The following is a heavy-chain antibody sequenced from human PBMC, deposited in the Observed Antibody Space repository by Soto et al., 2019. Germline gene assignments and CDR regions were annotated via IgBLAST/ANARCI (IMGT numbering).Heavy chain of an antibody. CDR3: ARDYAPVAGTHYYGMDV. Sequence: QVQLVQSGAEVKKPGASVKVSCKASGYTFTSYYMHWVREAPGQGLEWMGIINPSGGSTSYAQKFQGRVTMTRYTSTSTIYMELSSLRSEDTAVYYCARDYAPVAGTHYYGMDVWGQGTTVTVSS. CDR1: GYTFTSYY. CDR2: INPSGGST. J-gene: IGHJ6*02. D-gene: IGHD6-19*01. V-gene: IGHV1-46*01.